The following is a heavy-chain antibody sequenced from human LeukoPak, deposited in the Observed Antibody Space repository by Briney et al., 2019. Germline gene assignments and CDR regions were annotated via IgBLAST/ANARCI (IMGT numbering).Heavy chain of an antibody. CDR2: ISSSSSYI. D-gene: IGHD3-22*01. Sequence: GGSLRLSCAASGFTFSSYCMNWVHQAPGKGLEWVSSISSSSSYIYYADSVKGRFTISRDNAKNSLYLQMNSLRAEDTAVYYCAREDYYDSSEDYWGQGTLVTVSS. V-gene: IGHV3-21*01. CDR3: AREDYYDSSEDY. CDR1: GFTFSSYC. J-gene: IGHJ4*02.